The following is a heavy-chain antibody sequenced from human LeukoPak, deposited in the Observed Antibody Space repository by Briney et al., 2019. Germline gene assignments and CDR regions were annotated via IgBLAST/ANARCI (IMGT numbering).Heavy chain of an antibody. V-gene: IGHV3-23*01. D-gene: IGHD3/OR15-3a*01. CDR2: ISDSGGST. Sequence: GGSLRLSCAVSGITLNNYGMTGVRQAPGKGLEWVAGISDSGGSTKYADSVKGRFTISRDNPKNTLYLQMNSLRAEDTAVYFCAKRGVVIRVILVGFHKEAYYFESWGQGALVTVSS. J-gene: IGHJ4*02. CDR3: AKRGVVIRVILVGFHKEAYYFES. CDR1: GITLNNYG.